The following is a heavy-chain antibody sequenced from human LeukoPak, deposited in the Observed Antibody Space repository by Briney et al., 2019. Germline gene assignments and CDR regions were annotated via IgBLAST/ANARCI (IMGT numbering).Heavy chain of an antibody. J-gene: IGHJ4*02. V-gene: IGHV3-48*01. CDR2: FGISGNI. CDR3: AGYGAYPY. Sequence: PGGSLRLSCAASGFALNTYDMHWVRQAPGEGPQGIAYFGISGNIYYADSVRGRFTISRDSAKNSLYLQMNGLRGDDTAIYYCAGYGAYPYWGQGAPVTVSS. CDR1: GFALNTYD. D-gene: IGHD4-17*01.